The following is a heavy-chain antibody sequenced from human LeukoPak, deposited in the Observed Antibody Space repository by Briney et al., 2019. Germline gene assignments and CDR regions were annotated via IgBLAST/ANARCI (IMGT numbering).Heavy chain of an antibody. CDR2: IYTGGST. CDR1: GFTVSSNY. V-gene: IGHV3-53*01. D-gene: IGHD3-10*01. CDR3: VREVYYGSGSY. J-gene: IGHJ4*02. Sequence: AGGSLRLSCAASGFTVSSNYMSWVRQAPGKGLEWVSVIYTGGSTYYADSVKGRFTISRDDSKNTLYLQMNSLRAEDTAVYYCVREVYYGSGSYWGQGTLVTVSS.